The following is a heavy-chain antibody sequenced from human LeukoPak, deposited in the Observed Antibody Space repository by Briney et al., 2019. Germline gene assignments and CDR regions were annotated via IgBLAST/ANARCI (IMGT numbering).Heavy chain of an antibody. J-gene: IGHJ3*02. CDR1: GGSISTYY. CDR2: IYYSGIT. Sequence: SETLSLTCTVSGGSISTYYWSWIRQPPGRGLEWIGYIYYSGITDYSPSLKSRVTISIDTSKKQFSLKLNSVTAADTAVYYCARWEASRVAFDIWGQGTLVTVSS. D-gene: IGHD1-26*01. V-gene: IGHV4-59*01. CDR3: ARWEASRVAFDI.